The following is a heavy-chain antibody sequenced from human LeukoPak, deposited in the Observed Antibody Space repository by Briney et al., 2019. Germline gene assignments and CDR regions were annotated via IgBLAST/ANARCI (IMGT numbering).Heavy chain of an antibody. J-gene: IGHJ6*02. V-gene: IGHV3-21*01. D-gene: IGHD1-1*01. CDR3: AIQSWSYYYYGVDV. CDR2: ISSSSSYI. Sequence: GGSLRLSCVASGSTFSRCSMNWVRRAPGKGLEWVSSISSSSSYIYYADSVKGRFTISRDSAKNSLYLQMNSLRAEDTAVYYCAIQSWSYYYYGVDVWGQGATVIVSS. CDR1: GSTFSRCS.